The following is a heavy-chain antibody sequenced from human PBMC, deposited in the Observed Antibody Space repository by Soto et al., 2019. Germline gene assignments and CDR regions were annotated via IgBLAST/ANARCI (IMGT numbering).Heavy chain of an antibody. Sequence: GGSLRLSCAASGFTFSNAWMSWVRQAPGKGLEWVGRIKSKTDGGTTDYAAPVKGRFTISRDDSKNTLYLQMNSLKTEDTAVYYCTTDRTNHREYDYIWGSYRYTLGYWGQGTLVTVSS. D-gene: IGHD3-16*02. CDR1: GFTFSNAW. CDR2: IKSKTDGGTT. CDR3: TTDRTNHREYDYIWGSYRYTLGY. J-gene: IGHJ4*02. V-gene: IGHV3-15*01.